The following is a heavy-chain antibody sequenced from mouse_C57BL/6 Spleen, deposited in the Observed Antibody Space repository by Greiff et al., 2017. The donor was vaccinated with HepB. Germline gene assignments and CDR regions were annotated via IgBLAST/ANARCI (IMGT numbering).Heavy chain of an antibody. D-gene: IGHD2-1*01. Sequence: DVMLVESGEGLVKPGGSLKLSCAASGFTFSSYAMSWVRQTPEKRLEWVAYISSGGDYIYYADTVKGRFTISRDNARNTLYLQMSSLKSDDTAMYYCTREGLYYGTLFAYWGQGTLVTVSA. V-gene: IGHV5-9-1*02. CDR3: TREGLYYGTLFAY. CDR2: ISSGGDYI. J-gene: IGHJ3*01. CDR1: GFTFSSYA.